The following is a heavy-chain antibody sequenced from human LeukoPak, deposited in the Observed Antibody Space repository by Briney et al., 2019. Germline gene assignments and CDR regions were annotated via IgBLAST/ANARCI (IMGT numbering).Heavy chain of an antibody. CDR1: GFTFGAYT. D-gene: IGHD3-22*01. J-gene: IGHJ4*02. CDR2: IFSRSESI. CDR3: ARDFFHSSDSRPFDY. V-gene: IGHV3-21*01. Sequence: PGGSLRLSCAASGFTFGAYTINWVRQAPGKGLEWVSCIFSRSESILYADSVKGRFTISRDNAKNSLYLQMDSLRVEDTAVYYCARDFFHSSDSRPFDYWGQGTLDTVSS.